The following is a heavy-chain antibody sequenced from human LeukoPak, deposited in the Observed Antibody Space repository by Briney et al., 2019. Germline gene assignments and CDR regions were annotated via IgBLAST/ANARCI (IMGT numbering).Heavy chain of an antibody. Sequence: PGRSLRLSCAASGFTFSSYAMHWVRQAPGKGLEWVAVISYDGSNKYYADSVKGRFTISRDNSKNTLYLQMNSLRAEDTVVYYCASGGYSSGFDYWGQGTLVTVSS. V-gene: IGHV3-30*01. J-gene: IGHJ4*02. CDR1: GFTFSSYA. CDR3: ASGGYSSGFDY. CDR2: ISYDGSNK. D-gene: IGHD5-18*01.